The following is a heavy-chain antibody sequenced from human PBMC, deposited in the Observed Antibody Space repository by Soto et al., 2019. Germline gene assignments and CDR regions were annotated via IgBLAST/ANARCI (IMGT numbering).Heavy chain of an antibody. CDR2: VIPNLGVT. Sequence: RASVKVSCKASGGTLSSYTFSWVRQAPGQGLEWMGRVIPNLGVTNYAKKFQGRFTIVVDTSTSTAYMELNSLRYEDTAVYYRARDKGYCSDTSCPDFDYWGQGTLVTVSS. CDR3: ARDKGYCSDTSCPDFDY. V-gene: IGHV1-69*04. D-gene: IGHD2-15*01. J-gene: IGHJ4*02. CDR1: GGTLSSYT.